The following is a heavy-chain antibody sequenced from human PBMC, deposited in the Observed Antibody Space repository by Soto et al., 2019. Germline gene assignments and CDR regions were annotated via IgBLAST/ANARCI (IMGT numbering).Heavy chain of an antibody. J-gene: IGHJ6*02. CDR3: ARADRTLVTSYSLDV. V-gene: IGHV4-34*01. D-gene: IGHD2-21*02. CDR1: GGSFSGYY. Sequence: SETLSLTCAVYGGSFSGYYWTWIRQPPGKGLEWIGEINHSGTINFNPSLKSRFTISLDTSKKHFSLKLSSVTDADTAAYYCARADRTLVTSYSLDVWGQGTTVTVSS. CDR2: INHSGTI.